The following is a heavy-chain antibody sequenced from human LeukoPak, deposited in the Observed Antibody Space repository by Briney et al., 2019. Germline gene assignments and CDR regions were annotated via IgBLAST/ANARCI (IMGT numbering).Heavy chain of an antibody. Sequence: GRSLRLSCAASGFSFSTYGMHWVRQAPGKGLEWVALIWYDESNKYYADSVKGRFTISRDNSKNTLYLQMNSLRAEDTAVYYCAKGEAVAVQSSFDYWGQGTLVTVSS. CDR2: IWYDESNK. CDR1: GFSFSTYG. CDR3: AKGEAVAVQSSFDY. J-gene: IGHJ4*02. V-gene: IGHV3-33*06. D-gene: IGHD6-19*01.